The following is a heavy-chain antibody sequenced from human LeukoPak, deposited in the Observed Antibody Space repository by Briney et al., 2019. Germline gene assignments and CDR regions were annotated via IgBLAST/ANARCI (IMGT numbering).Heavy chain of an antibody. D-gene: IGHD1-26*01. Sequence: PGGSLRLSCAASGFTFSSYAMSWVRQAPGKGLEWVSAISGSGGSTYYADSVKGRFTISRDNSKNTLYLQMNSLRAEDTAVYYCAKEGWGWELPPTLFDYWGQGTLVTVSS. CDR2: ISGSGGST. V-gene: IGHV3-23*01. CDR3: AKEGWGWELPPTLFDY. CDR1: GFTFSSYA. J-gene: IGHJ4*02.